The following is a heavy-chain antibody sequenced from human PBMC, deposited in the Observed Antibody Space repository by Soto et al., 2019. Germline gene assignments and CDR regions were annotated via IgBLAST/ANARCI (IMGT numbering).Heavy chain of an antibody. CDR3: AREKIRQLRAYYYGMDV. CDR1: GFTFSSYS. D-gene: IGHD6-13*01. J-gene: IGHJ6*02. CDR2: ISSSSSYI. V-gene: IGHV3-21*01. Sequence: EVQLVESGGGLVKPGGSLRLSCAASGFTFSSYSMNWVRQAPGKGLEWVSSISSSSSYIYYADSVKGRFTISRDNAKNSLYLQMNSLRAEDTAVYYCAREKIRQLRAYYYGMDVWGQGTTVTVSS.